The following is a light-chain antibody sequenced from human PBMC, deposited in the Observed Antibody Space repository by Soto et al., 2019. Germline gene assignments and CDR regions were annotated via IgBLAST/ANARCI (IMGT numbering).Light chain of an antibody. Sequence: DIQMAQSPSSLSASVGDRVTITCQASQDISNYLNWYQQKPGKAPKLLIYDASNLETGVPSRFSGSGSGTDFTFTISSLQPEDIATYYCQQYDNLLPYTVGQGTKVDIK. J-gene: IGKJ2*01. CDR2: DAS. V-gene: IGKV1-33*01. CDR1: QDISNY. CDR3: QQYDNLLPYT.